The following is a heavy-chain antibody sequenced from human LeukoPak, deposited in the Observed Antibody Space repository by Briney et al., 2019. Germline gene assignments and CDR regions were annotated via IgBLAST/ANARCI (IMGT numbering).Heavy chain of an antibody. D-gene: IGHD3-10*02. CDR3: AELGITMIGGV. J-gene: IGHJ6*04. CDR1: GFTFSSYS. CDR2: ISSSSSYI. Sequence: PGGSLRLSCTASGFTFSSYSMNWVRQAPGKGLEWVSSISSSSSYIYYADSVKGRFTISRDNAKNSLYLQMNSLRAEDTAVYYCAELGITMIGGVWGKGTTVTISS. V-gene: IGHV3-21*01.